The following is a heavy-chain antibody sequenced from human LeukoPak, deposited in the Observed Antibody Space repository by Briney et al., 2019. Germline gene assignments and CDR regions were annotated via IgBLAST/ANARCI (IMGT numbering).Heavy chain of an antibody. CDR2: INPNSGGT. CDR3: ARDLRQQLPYPFNWFDP. CDR1: GYTFTGYY. Sequence: GASVKVSCKASGYTFTGYYMHWVRQAPGQGLEWMGWINPNSGGTNYAQKFQGRVTMTRDTSISTAYMELSRLRSDDTAVYYCARDLRQQLPYPFNWFDPWGQGTLVTVSS. D-gene: IGHD6-13*01. V-gene: IGHV1-2*02. J-gene: IGHJ5*02.